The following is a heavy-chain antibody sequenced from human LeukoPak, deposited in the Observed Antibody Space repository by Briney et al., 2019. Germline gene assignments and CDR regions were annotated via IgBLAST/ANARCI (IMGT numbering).Heavy chain of an antibody. J-gene: IGHJ4*02. Sequence: GRSLRLSCAASGFTFSSYAMHWVRQAPGKGLEWVAVIPYDGSNKYYADSVKGRFTISRDNPKNTLYLQINSLRAEDSAVYYCAKAHVSGSWSGYYDYWGQGTLVTVSS. V-gene: IGHV3-30-3*01. D-gene: IGHD3-3*01. CDR3: AKAHVSGSWSGYYDY. CDR1: GFTFSSYA. CDR2: IPYDGSNK.